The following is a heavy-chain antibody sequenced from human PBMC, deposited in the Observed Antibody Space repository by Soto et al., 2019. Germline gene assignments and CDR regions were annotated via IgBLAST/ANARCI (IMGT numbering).Heavy chain of an antibody. D-gene: IGHD5-12*01. V-gene: IGHV1-24*01. CDR1: GYTLTELS. CDR2: FDPEDGET. J-gene: IGHJ4*01. Sequence: ASVKVSCKVSGYTLTELSMQWVRQAPGKGLEWMGGFDPEDGETIYAQKFQGRVTMTEDTSTDTAYMELSSLRSEDTAVYYCATDSRGYDWGPWDYWGQDPWSPSPQ. CDR3: ATDSRGYDWGPWDY.